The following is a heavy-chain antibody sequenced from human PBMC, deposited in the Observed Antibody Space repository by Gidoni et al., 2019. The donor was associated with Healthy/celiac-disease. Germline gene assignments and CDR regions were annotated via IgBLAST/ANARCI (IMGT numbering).Heavy chain of an antibody. D-gene: IGHD5-12*01. CDR1: GYTFTGYY. Sequence: QVQLVQSGAEVKKPGASAKVSCKASGYTFTGYYMHWVRQAPGQGLEWMGWINPNSGGTDYAQKFQGWVTMTRDTSISTAYMELSRLRSDDTAVYYCARDRDRYYKIDHNDRLVATTTYGMDVWGQGTTVTVSS. CDR2: INPNSGGT. CDR3: ARDRDRYYKIDHNDRLVATTTYGMDV. J-gene: IGHJ6*02. V-gene: IGHV1-2*04.